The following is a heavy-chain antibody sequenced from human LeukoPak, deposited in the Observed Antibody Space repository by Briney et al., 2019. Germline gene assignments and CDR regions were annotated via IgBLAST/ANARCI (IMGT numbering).Heavy chain of an antibody. Sequence: GGSLRLSCAASGFTFDDYAMNWVRQAPGKGLEWVSGISWNSGSIGYADSVKGRFTISRDNAKNSLYLQMNSLRAEDTALYYCAKETQTRGFDYWGQGTLVTVSS. J-gene: IGHJ4*02. D-gene: IGHD3-10*01. CDR1: GFTFDDYA. CDR3: AKETQTRGFDY. CDR2: ISWNSGSI. V-gene: IGHV3-9*01.